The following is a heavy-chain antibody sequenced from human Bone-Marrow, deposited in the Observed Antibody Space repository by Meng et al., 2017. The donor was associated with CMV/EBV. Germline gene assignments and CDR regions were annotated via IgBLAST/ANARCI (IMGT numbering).Heavy chain of an antibody. CDR2: MNPNSGNT. V-gene: IGHV1-8*03. CDR1: GYTFTSYD. J-gene: IGHJ4*02. Sequence: ASVKVSCKASGYTFTSYDINWVRQATGQGLEWMGWMNPNSGNTGYAQKFQGRVTITRNTSISTAYMELSSLRSEDTAVYYCASVEYCSSTSCYTGEYYFDYWGQGTLVTVSS. CDR3: ASVEYCSSTSCYTGEYYFDY. D-gene: IGHD2-2*02.